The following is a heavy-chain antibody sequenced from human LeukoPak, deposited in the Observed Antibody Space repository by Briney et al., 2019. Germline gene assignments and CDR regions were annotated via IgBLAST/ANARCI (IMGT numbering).Heavy chain of an antibody. CDR3: ARTLVRTTVVTGGVDYYYYYYMDV. CDR1: GYTFTRYY. J-gene: IGHJ6*03. CDR2: INPNSGGT. D-gene: IGHD4-23*01. V-gene: IGHV1-2*02. Sequence: GASVKVSCKASGYTFTRYYMHWVRQAPGQGLEWMGWINPNSGGTNYAQKFQGRVTMTRDTSISTAYMELSRLRSDDTAVYYCARTLVRTTVVTGGVDYYYYYYMDVWGKGTTITVSS.